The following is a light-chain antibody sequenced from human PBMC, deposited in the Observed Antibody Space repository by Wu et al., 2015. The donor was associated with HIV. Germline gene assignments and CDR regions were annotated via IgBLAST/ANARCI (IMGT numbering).Light chain of an antibody. CDR2: ATS. V-gene: IGKV3-15*01. Sequence: EIVMTQSPATLSLSPGERATLSCRASQDVGTYVAWYQQKPGQAPRLLMSATSIRASGIPARFIGRGSGTEFALTIDSLQSEDFAIYFVQQYEHCSLT. CDR1: QDVGTY. J-gene: IGKJ4*01. CDR3: QQYEHCSLT.